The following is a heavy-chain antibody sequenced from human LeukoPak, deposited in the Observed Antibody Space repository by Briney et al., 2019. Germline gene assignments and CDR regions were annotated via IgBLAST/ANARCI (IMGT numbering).Heavy chain of an antibody. CDR2: ISGDGGST. D-gene: IGHD6-13*01. CDR3: AKGLSSSWYFSYFDY. J-gene: IGHJ4*02. CDR1: GFTFDDYA. Sequence: TGGSLRLSCAASGFTFDDYAMHWVRQAPGKGLKWVSLISGDGGSTYYADSVKGRFTISRDNSKNSLYLQMNSLRTEDTALYYCAKGLSSSWYFSYFDYWGQGTLVTVSP. V-gene: IGHV3-43*02.